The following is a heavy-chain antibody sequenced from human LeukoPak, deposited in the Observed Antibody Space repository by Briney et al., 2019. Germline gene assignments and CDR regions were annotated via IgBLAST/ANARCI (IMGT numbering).Heavy chain of an antibody. J-gene: IGHJ4*02. CDR1: GFTFSSYA. V-gene: IGHV3-30-3*02. CDR3: AKTRVRRDYGFDY. Sequence: QPGGSLRLSCAASGFTFSSYAMHWVRQAPGKGLEWVAVISYDGSNKYYADSVKGRFTISRDNSKNTLYLQMNSLRAEDTAVYYCAKTRVRRDYGFDYWGQGTLVTVSS. D-gene: IGHD4/OR15-4a*01. CDR2: ISYDGSNK.